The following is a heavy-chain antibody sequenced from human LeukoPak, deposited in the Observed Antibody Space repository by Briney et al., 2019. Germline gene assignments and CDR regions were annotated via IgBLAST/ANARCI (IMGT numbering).Heavy chain of an antibody. CDR3: AQGGRGVVDTYDAFDI. CDR2: FNNYAGTT. J-gene: IGHJ3*02. V-gene: IGHV3-23*03. CDR1: GFIFSSYL. Sequence: PGGSLRLSCAASGFIFSSYLMSWVRQAPGKGLEWVSVFNNYAGTTYYAESVKGRFTISRDNSKNMLYLQMSSLRAEDTAVYYCAQGGRGVVDTYDAFDIWGQGTMVTVSS. D-gene: IGHD3-3*01.